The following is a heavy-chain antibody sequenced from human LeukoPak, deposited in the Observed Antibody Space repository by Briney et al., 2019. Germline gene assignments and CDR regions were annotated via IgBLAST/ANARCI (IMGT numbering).Heavy chain of an antibody. CDR2: ISSSSSYI. J-gene: IGHJ4*02. V-gene: IGHV3-21*04. D-gene: IGHD1-26*01. CDR3: ARSYSGSYGNFDY. Sequence: PGGSLRLSCAASGLTFSSYSMNWVRQAPGKGLAWVSSISSSSSYIYYADSVKGRFTISRDNSKNTLYLQMNSLRAEDTAVYYCARSYSGSYGNFDYWGQGTLVTVSS. CDR1: GLTFSSYS.